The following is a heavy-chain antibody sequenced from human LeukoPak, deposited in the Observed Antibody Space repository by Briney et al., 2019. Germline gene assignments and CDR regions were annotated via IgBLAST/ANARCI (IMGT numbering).Heavy chain of an antibody. CDR1: GFTCSSYA. D-gene: IGHD3-10*02. V-gene: IGHV3-23*01. CDR3: ANTIGNYYVLPWGVGAFDI. J-gene: IGHJ3*02. Sequence: GGSLRLSCAASGFTCSSYAMSWVRQAPGKGLEWVSAISGSGGSTYYADSVKGRFTISRDNSKNTLYLQMNSLRAEDTAVYYCANTIGNYYVLPWGVGAFDIWGQGTMVTVYS. CDR2: ISGSGGST.